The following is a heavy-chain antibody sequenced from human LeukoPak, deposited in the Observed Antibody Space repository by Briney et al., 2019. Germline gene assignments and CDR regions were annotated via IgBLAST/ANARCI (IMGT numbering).Heavy chain of an antibody. J-gene: IGHJ4*02. CDR2: IIPIFGTA. Sequence: SVKVSCKASGGTFSSYAISWVRQAPGQGLEWMGGIIPIFGTANYAQKFQGRVTITADESTSTAYMELSGLRSEDTAVYYCARGRTYYYGSGSYPPLDYWGQGTLVTVSS. CDR3: ARGRTYYYGSGSYPPLDY. CDR1: GGTFSSYA. D-gene: IGHD3-10*01. V-gene: IGHV1-69*13.